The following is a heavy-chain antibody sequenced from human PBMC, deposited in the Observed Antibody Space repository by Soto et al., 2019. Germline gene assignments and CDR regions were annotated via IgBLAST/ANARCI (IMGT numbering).Heavy chain of an antibody. V-gene: IGHV3-23*01. Sequence: EVQLLESGGGVVQPGGSLRLSCAASGFTLSHYAINWVRQAPGKGLEWVSGITLNGDNTYHADSVKVRFTVSRDNSKNTLYREMESLRVEDTAVYSCGRELYYSSYGMDVWGPGTTVIVSS. CDR1: GFTLSHYA. CDR3: GRELYYSSYGMDV. CDR2: ITLNGDNT. J-gene: IGHJ6*02. D-gene: IGHD3-10*01.